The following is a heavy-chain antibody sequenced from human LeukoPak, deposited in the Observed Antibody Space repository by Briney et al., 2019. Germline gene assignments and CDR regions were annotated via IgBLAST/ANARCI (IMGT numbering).Heavy chain of an antibody. CDR1: GGSISSSSSY. CDR2: IFHSGRT. CDR3: ARYDVWGSYRAFDY. J-gene: IGHJ4*02. V-gene: IGHV4-39*07. Sequence: SETLSLTCTVSGGSISSSSSYWGWIRQPPGKGLEWIGHIFHSGRTSYNPSLKSRVTISVDTSKNQFSLKLSSVTAADTAVYYCARYDVWGSYRAFDYWGQGTLVTVSS. D-gene: IGHD3-16*02.